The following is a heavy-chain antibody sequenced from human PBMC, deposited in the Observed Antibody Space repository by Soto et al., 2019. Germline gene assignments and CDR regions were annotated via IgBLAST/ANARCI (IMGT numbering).Heavy chain of an antibody. CDR3: ARGWRFLEFYYYYGMDV. J-gene: IGHJ6*02. D-gene: IGHD3-3*01. Sequence: ASVKVSCKASGYTFTSYDINWVRQATGQGLEWMGWMNPNSGNTGYAQKFQGRVTMTRNTSISTAYMELSSLRSEDTAVYYCARGWRFLEFYYYYGMDVWGRGTTVTVSS. CDR1: GYTFTSYD. CDR2: MNPNSGNT. V-gene: IGHV1-8*02.